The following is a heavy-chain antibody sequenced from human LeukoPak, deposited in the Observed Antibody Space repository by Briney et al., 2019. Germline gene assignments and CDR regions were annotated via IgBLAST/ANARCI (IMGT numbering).Heavy chain of an antibody. Sequence: PSETLSLTCTVSGYSISSGYYWGWIRQPPGKGLEWIGIIYHSGNTHYNPSLKSRVTISIDTSKNQFSLNLNSVTASDTAVYYCARLGYYTPGTYSGWFDPWGQGILVTVPS. V-gene: IGHV4-38-2*02. J-gene: IGHJ5*02. CDR1: GYSISSGYY. D-gene: IGHD3-10*01. CDR2: IYHSGNT. CDR3: ARLGYYTPGTYSGWFDP.